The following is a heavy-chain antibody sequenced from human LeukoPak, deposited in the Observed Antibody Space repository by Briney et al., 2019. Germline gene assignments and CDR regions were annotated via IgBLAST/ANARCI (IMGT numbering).Heavy chain of an antibody. J-gene: IGHJ4*02. CDR2: IRRRAYGGAT. CDR3: SRNGLVDFDY. V-gene: IGHV3-49*04. CDR1: GFAFDDFA. Sequence: PGQSLRLSCTTSGFAFDDFAMRWVRQPAGKGLEWVGFIRRRAYGGATEYAASVKSRFIISRDDSKAIAYLQMNSLKTEDTAVYYCSRNGLVDFDYWGQGSRVIVSP.